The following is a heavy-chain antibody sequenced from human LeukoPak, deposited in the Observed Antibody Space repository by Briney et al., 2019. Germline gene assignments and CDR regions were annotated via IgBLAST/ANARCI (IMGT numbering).Heavy chain of an antibody. CDR1: GFTFSSYE. CDR2: ISSSGSSI. Sequence: PGGSLRLSCAASGFTFSSYEMNWARQAPGKGLEWVSYISSSGSSIYYADSVKGRFTISRDNAKNSLYLQMNSLRAEDTAVYYCARGVNYYDSSGYYFSYWGQGTLVTVSS. V-gene: IGHV3-48*03. CDR3: ARGVNYYDSSGYYFSY. J-gene: IGHJ4*02. D-gene: IGHD3-22*01.